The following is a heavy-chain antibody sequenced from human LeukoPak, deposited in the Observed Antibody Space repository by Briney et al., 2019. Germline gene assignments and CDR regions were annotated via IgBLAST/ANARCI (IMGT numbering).Heavy chain of an antibody. CDR2: INSDGSWT. J-gene: IGHJ4*02. D-gene: IGHD3-22*01. CDR1: GNYW. CDR3: AKGGYFYDTSGVDC. V-gene: IGHV3-74*01. Sequence: GGSLRLSCAASGNYWMHWVRQAPGKGLVWVSHINSDGSWTSYADSVKGRFTLSRDKSNNTLYLQMNSLRAEDSAVYYCAKGGYFYDTSGVDCWGQGTLVTVSS.